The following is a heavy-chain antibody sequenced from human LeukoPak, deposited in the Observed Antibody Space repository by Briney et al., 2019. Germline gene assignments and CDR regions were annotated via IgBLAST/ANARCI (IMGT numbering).Heavy chain of an antibody. V-gene: IGHV4-4*07. Sequence: NSSETLSLTCTVSGGSISSYYWSWIRQPAGKGLEWIGRIYTNESTNYNPSLKSRVTMSVDTSKNQFSLRLSSVTAADTAVYYCARDDYNWFHPWGRGTLVTVSS. CDR3: ARDDYNWFHP. D-gene: IGHD2-21*02. CDR1: GGSISSYY. CDR2: IYTNEST. J-gene: IGHJ5*02.